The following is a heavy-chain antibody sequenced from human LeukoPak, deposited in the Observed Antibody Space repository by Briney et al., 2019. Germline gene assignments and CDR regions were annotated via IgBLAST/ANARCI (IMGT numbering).Heavy chain of an antibody. CDR1: GGSIGSYY. D-gene: IGHD3-22*01. J-gene: IGHJ5*02. V-gene: IGHV4-59*01. Sequence: SETLSLTCTVSGGSIGSYYWSWIRQPPGKGLEWIGYIYYSGSTNYNPSLKSRVTISVDTSKNQFSLKLSSVTAADAAVYYCARDSSGYYPYNWFDPWGQGTLITVSS. CDR2: IYYSGST. CDR3: ARDSSGYYPYNWFDP.